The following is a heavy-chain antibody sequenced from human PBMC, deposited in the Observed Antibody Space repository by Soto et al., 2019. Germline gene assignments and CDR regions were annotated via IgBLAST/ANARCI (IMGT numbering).Heavy chain of an antibody. CDR1: GFPFSSFG. CDR2: IWNDGSNE. D-gene: IGHD4-17*01. J-gene: IGHJ4*02. Sequence: GGSLRLYCEASGFPFSSFGIHWVRQAPGKGLEWLAIIWNDGSNEYYADSVKGRFTISRDTSKNQFSLRLTSVTSADTAVYYCARGGSYGDFFDYWGQGAQVTVSS. CDR3: ARGGSYGDFFDY. V-gene: IGHV3-30*02.